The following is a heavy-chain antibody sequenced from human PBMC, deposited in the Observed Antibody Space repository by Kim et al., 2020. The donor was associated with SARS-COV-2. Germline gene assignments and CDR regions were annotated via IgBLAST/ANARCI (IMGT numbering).Heavy chain of an antibody. Sequence: KWNYDYALSLKSRITINPDTSKNQFSLQLNSVTPEDTAVYYCIRLKGDMGVWGQGTTVTVSS. CDR2: KWNY. V-gene: IGHV6-1*01. CDR3: IRLKGDMGV. J-gene: IGHJ6*02.